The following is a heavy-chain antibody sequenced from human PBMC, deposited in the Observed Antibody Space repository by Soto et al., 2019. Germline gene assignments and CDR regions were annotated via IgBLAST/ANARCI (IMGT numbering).Heavy chain of an antibody. CDR2: VFHSGST. J-gene: IGHJ4*02. CDR3: ARCSYGAGFDY. Sequence: QLQLQESGSGLVKPSQTLSLTCVVSGGSISSGGYSWSWIRQPPGKGLEWIGYVFHSGSTYYSPSLKSRVTISIDGSKNQFSLKLTSVTAADTAVYYCARCSYGAGFDYWGQGILVTVSS. CDR1: GGSISSGGYS. V-gene: IGHV4-30-2*01. D-gene: IGHD3-10*01.